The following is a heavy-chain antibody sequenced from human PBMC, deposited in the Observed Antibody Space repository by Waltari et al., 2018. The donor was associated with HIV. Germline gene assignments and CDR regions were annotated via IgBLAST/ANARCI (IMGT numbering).Heavy chain of an antibody. J-gene: IGHJ4*02. V-gene: IGHV4-59*01. CDR2: IYYNGNT. D-gene: IGHD3-22*01. CDR3: ATDYYDSSGRRCDH. CDR1: GGSISSNH. Sequence: QVQLQESGPGPVKPSETLSLTCTVSGGSISSNHWSWIRQPPGRGLEWLGYIYYNGNTNYNPSLKSRATISLDTSKNQFSLRLTSVTAADTAIYYCATDYYDSSGRRCDHWGQGTLVTVSS.